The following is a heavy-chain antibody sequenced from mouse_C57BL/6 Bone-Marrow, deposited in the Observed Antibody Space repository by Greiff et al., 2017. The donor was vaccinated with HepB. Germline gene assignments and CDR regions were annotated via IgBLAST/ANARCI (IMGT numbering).Heavy chain of an antibody. D-gene: IGHD2-4*01. CDR1: GFTFSSYG. Sequence: EVKVVESGGDLVKPGGSLKLSCAASGFTFSSYGMSWVRQTPDKRLEWVATISSGGSYTYYPDSVKGRFTISRDNAKNNLYLQMSSLKSEDTAMYYCASRLHGAWFAYWGQGTLVTVSA. J-gene: IGHJ3*01. CDR2: ISSGGSYT. V-gene: IGHV5-6*01. CDR3: ASRLHGAWFAY.